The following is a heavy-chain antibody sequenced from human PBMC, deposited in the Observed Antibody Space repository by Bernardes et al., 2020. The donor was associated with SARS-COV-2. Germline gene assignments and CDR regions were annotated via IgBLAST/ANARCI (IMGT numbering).Heavy chain of an antibody. V-gene: IGHV3-23*01. CDR1: GFTFSSYA. D-gene: IGHD3-3*01. CDR3: AKDLGGTYYDFWSGYYRSYYYYGMDV. J-gene: IGHJ6*02. CDR2: ISGSGGST. Sequence: GGSLRLSCAASGFTFSSYAMSWVRQAPGKGLEWVSAISGSGGSTYYADSVKGRFTISRDNSKNTLYLQMNSLRAEDTAVYYCAKDLGGTYYDFWSGYYRSYYYYGMDVWGQGTTVTVSS.